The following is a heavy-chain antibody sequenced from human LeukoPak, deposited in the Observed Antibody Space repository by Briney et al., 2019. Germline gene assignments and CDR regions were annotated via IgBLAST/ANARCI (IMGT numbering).Heavy chain of an antibody. CDR1: GNYW. J-gene: IGHJ6*02. CDR2: INSDGSWT. CDR3: AKDVSSGGSSTRPDV. Sequence: GGSLRLSCAASGNYWMHWVRQAPGKGLVWVSHINSDGSWTSYADSVKGRFTISRDNSKNTLYLQMNSLRAEDTAVYYCAKDVSSGGSSTRPDVWGQGTTVTVSS. V-gene: IGHV3-74*01. D-gene: IGHD2-15*01.